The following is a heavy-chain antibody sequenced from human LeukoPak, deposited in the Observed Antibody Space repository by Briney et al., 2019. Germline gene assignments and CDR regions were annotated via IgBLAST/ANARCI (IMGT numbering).Heavy chain of an antibody. CDR1: GYSFTSYW. Sequence: GESLKISCKGSGYSFTSYWIGWVRQMPGKGLEWMGIIYPGDSDTRYSPSFQGQVTISADKSISTAYLQWSSLKASDTAMCYCARQLGSGWYGHWYFDLWGRGTLVTVSS. J-gene: IGHJ2*01. CDR2: IYPGDSDT. V-gene: IGHV5-51*01. D-gene: IGHD6-19*01. CDR3: ARQLGSGWYGHWYFDL.